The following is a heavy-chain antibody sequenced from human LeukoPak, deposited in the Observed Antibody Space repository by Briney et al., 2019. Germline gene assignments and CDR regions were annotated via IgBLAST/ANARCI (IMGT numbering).Heavy chain of an antibody. CDR3: ARVFDSSGWYCWFDP. Sequence: SVKVSCKASGGTFSSYTISWVRQAPGQGLEWMGRIIPILGIANYAQKFQGRVMITADKSTSTAYMELSSLRSEDTAVYYCARVFDSSGWYCWFDPWGQGTLVTVSS. J-gene: IGHJ5*02. CDR2: IIPILGIA. V-gene: IGHV1-69*02. CDR1: GGTFSSYT. D-gene: IGHD6-19*01.